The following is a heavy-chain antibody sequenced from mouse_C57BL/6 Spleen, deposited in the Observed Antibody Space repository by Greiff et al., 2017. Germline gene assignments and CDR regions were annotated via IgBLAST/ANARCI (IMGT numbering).Heavy chain of an antibody. V-gene: IGHV5-17*01. CDR2: ISSGSSTI. CDR3: AREGSNYLYYYAMGY. D-gene: IGHD2-5*01. CDR1: GFTFSDYG. J-gene: IGHJ4*01. Sequence: DVQLVESGGGLVKPGGSLKLSCAASGFTFSDYGMHWVRQAPEKGLEWVAYISSGSSTIYYADTVKGRFTISRDNAKNTLFLQMTSLRSEDTAMYYCAREGSNYLYYYAMGYWGQGTSVTVSS.